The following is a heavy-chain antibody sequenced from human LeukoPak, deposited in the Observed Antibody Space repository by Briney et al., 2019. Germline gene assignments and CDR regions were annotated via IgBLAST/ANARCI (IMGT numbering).Heavy chain of an antibody. Sequence: SETLSLTCSVSGYSITSGYFWGWIRQPPGKGLEWIGSIYHSGSTYYNPSLKSRVTISVDTSKNQFSLKLSSVTAADTAVYYCARAPYSYGPGNFDYWGQGTLVTVSS. V-gene: IGHV4-38-2*02. D-gene: IGHD5-18*01. CDR2: IYHSGST. CDR3: ARAPYSYGPGNFDY. J-gene: IGHJ4*02. CDR1: GYSITSGYF.